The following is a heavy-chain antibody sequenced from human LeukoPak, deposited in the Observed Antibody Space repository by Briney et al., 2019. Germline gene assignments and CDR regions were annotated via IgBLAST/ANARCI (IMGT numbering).Heavy chain of an antibody. D-gene: IGHD3-22*01. Sequence: AETLSLTCTVSGDPISHYCSWIRQPPGKGLEWIGYIYYSGSTNYNPSLNSRVTISVDTSKNQFSLKLSPVTAADTAVYYCARATSDSSGYYYFDYWGQGTPVTVSS. CDR2: IYYSGST. V-gene: IGHV4-59*11. CDR1: GDPISHY. CDR3: ARATSDSSGYYYFDY. J-gene: IGHJ4*02.